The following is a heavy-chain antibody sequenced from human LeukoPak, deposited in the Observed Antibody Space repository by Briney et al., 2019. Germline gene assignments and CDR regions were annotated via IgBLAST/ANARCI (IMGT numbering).Heavy chain of an antibody. CDR2: IYYSGSI. V-gene: IGHV4-59*12. CDR3: ASVYSSSWYGIDY. J-gene: IGHJ4*02. D-gene: IGHD6-13*01. Sequence: SETLSLTCTVSGGSISTYYWSWIRQPPGKGLEWIGYIYYSGSINYNPSLKSRVTISVDTSKNQFSLKLSSVTAADTAVYYCASVYSSSWYGIDYWGQGTLVTVSS. CDR1: GGSISTYY.